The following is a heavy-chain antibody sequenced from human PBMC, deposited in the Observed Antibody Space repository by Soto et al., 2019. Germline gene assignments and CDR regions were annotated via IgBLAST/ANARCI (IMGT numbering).Heavy chain of an antibody. D-gene: IGHD3-10*01. CDR1: GFTFSSYA. Sequence: QVQLVESGGGVVQPGRSLRLSCAASGFTFSSYAMHWVRQAPGKGLEWVAVISYDGSNKYYADSVKGRFTISRDNSNNTLYLQMNSLRPEDTAVYYCARELVRGFIIKALGSVGYWGQGTLVTVSS. V-gene: IGHV3-30-3*01. CDR3: ARELVRGFIIKALGSVGY. J-gene: IGHJ4*02. CDR2: ISYDGSNK.